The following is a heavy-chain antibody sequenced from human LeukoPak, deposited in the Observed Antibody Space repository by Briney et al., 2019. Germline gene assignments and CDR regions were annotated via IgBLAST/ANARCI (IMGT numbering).Heavy chain of an antibody. V-gene: IGHV3-23*01. D-gene: IGHD3-22*01. CDR3: ANPGNYYDSSGYSRFPY. CDR2: ISGSGGST. J-gene: IGHJ4*02. Sequence: GGSLRLSCAASGFTFSSYAMSWVRQAPGKGLEWVSAISGSGGSTYYADSVKGRFTISRDNSKNTLYLQMNSLRAEDTAVYYCANPGNYYDSSGYSRFPYWGQGTLVTVSS. CDR1: GFTFSSYA.